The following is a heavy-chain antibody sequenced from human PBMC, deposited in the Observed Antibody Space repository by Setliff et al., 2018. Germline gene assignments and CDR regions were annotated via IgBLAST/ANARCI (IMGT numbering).Heavy chain of an antibody. J-gene: IGHJ4*02. CDR3: TMYVYGYVY. V-gene: IGHV3-23*01. Sequence: GGSLRLSCVASGFTLSNYAMGWVRQAPGKGLEWVSTISGTGNTADFADSVKGRFTVSRDNSKNTLHLQMNSLRAEDTATYYCTMYVYGYVYWGQGTLVTVSS. CDR1: GFTLSNYA. D-gene: IGHD5-18*01. CDR2: ISGTGNTA.